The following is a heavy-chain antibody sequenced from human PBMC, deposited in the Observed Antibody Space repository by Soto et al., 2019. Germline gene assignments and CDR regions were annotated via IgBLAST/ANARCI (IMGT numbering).Heavy chain of an antibody. Sequence: GGSLRLSCAASGFSFEDYTMHWVRQGPGKGPEWISLISWDGGITDYSDSVKGRFISSRDNSKNSLFLEMNSLTSEDAAMYFCAKDSDDILTGQKRYFDFWGQGTLVTVSS. CDR1: GFSFEDYT. CDR3: AKDSDDILTGQKRYFDF. J-gene: IGHJ4*02. V-gene: IGHV3-43*01. CDR2: ISWDGGIT. D-gene: IGHD3-9*01.